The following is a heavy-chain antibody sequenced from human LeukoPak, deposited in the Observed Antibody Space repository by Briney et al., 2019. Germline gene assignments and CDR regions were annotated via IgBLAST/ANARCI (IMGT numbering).Heavy chain of an antibody. CDR2: INHSGST. CDR3: AREWILTSYDY. V-gene: IGHV4-34*01. Sequence: SETLSLTCAVYGGSFSGYYWSWIRQPPGKELEWIGEINHSGSTNYNPSLKSRVTISVDTSKNQFSLKLSSVTAADTAVYYCAREWILTSYDYWGQGTLVTVSS. J-gene: IGHJ4*02. CDR1: GGSFSGYY. D-gene: IGHD3-9*01.